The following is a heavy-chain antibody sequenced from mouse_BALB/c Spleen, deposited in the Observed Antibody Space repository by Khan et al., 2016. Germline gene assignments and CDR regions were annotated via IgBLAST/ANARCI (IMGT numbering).Heavy chain of an antibody. CDR2: IDPENAYT. V-gene: IGHV14-4*02. D-gene: IGHD2-2*01. J-gene: IGHJ2*01. Sequence: EVQLQESGAELVRSGASVRLSCTASGFNIKDYYMHWVKQRPEQGLEWIGWIDPENAYTEYAPKFQGKATLTADSSSNTAYLQLSSLTSEDTAVYYCKAEGYDGGFDYWGQGTTLTVSS. CDR3: KAEGYDGGFDY. CDR1: GFNIKDYY.